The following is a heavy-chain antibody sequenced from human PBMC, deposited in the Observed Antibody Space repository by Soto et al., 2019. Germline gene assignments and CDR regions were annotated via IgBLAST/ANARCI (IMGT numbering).Heavy chain of an antibody. Sequence: GASVKVSCKASGGTFSSYTISWVRQAPGQGLEWMGRIIPILGIANYAQKFQGRVTITADKSTSTAYMELGSLRSEDTAVYYCVVAATNLAEYFQHWGQGTLVTVSS. D-gene: IGHD2-15*01. V-gene: IGHV1-69*02. CDR2: IIPILGIA. J-gene: IGHJ1*01. CDR3: VVAATNLAEYFQH. CDR1: GGTFSSYT.